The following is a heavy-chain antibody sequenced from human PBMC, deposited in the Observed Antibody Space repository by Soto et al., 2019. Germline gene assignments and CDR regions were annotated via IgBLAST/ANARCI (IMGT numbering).Heavy chain of an antibody. J-gene: IGHJ4*02. CDR2: IGPKSGDT. Sequence: QVQLVQSGAEVKKSGASVKVSCKASGYRFTGHYIHWGRQAPGQGPEWMGEIGPKSGDTKYAQKVQDRVTMTRDTSITTVYMELSNLSPADTAVYYCGRGRSEELVIFYWGQGTLVTVYS. D-gene: IGHD1-7*01. CDR1: GYRFTGHY. V-gene: IGHV1-2*02. CDR3: GRGRSEELVIFY.